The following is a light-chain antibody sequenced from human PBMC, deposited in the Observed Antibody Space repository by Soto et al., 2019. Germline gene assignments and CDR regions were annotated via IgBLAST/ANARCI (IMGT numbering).Light chain of an antibody. CDR1: QSVLYSSNNKNY. V-gene: IGKV4-1*01. CDR3: QQYYSNPRT. CDR2: WSS. Sequence: DFVMTQSPDSPAVSLGERATINCKSSQSVLYSSNNKNYLAWYQQKPGQPPKLLIYWSSTRESGIPDRFSGSGSGTDFTLTISSLQAEDVAIYYCQQYYSNPRTFGQGTKVEIK. J-gene: IGKJ1*01.